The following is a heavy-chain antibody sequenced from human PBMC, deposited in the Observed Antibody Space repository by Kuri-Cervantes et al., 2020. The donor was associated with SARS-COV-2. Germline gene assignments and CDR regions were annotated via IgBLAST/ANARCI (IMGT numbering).Heavy chain of an antibody. CDR3: ARRFHQYQLPHWYFDL. D-gene: IGHD2-2*01. J-gene: IGHJ2*01. V-gene: IGHV3-7*01. Sequence: GGSLRLSCAASGFTFSSYWMSWVRQAPGKGLGWVANIKQDGSEKYYVDSVKGRFTISRDNAKNSLYLQMNSLRAEDTAVYYCARRFHQYQLPHWYFDLWGRGTLVTVSS. CDR2: IKQDGSEK. CDR1: GFTFSSYW.